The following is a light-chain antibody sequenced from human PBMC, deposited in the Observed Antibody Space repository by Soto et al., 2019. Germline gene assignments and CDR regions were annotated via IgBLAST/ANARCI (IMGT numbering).Light chain of an antibody. CDR1: QSVLYSSNNKNY. V-gene: IGKV4-1*01. J-gene: IGKJ1*01. Sequence: DIVMTQSPDSLAVSLGERATINCKSSQSVLYSSNNKNYLTWYQQKPGQPPKLLIYWASTRESGVPDRFSRSGSWTDFTFTISILQAEDVAVYYCQHYYGPPTFGRWTKVELK. CDR2: WAS. CDR3: QHYYGPPT.